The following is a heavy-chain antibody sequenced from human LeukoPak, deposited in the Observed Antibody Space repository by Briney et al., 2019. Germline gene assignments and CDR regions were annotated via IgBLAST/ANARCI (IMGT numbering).Heavy chain of an antibody. CDR2: IYTSGST. CDR3: ARPYGDYPNWFDP. CDR1: GGSISSYY. Sequence: SETLSLTCTVSGGSISSYYWSWIRQPPGKGLEWIGYIYTSGSTNYNPSFKSRVTISVDTSKNQFSLKLSSVTAADTAVYYCARPYGDYPNWFDPWGQGTLVTVSS. V-gene: IGHV4-4*09. D-gene: IGHD4-17*01. J-gene: IGHJ5*02.